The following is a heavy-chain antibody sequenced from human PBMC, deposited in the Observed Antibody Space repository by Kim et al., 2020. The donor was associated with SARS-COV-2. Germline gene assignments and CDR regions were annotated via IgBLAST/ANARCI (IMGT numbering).Heavy chain of an antibody. Sequence: YAQKFQSRVTITADESTSTAYMELSSLRSEDTAVYYCARDRGVAQGAFDIWGQGTMVTVSS. J-gene: IGHJ3*02. CDR3: ARDRGVAQGAFDI. V-gene: IGHV1-69*01. D-gene: IGHD5-12*01.